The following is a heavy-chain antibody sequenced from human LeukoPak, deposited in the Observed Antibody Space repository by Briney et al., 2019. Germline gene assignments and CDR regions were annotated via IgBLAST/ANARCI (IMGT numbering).Heavy chain of an antibody. V-gene: IGHV4-4*07. CDR2: IYAGGNT. CDR3: ARGRGYDSSGYYVYYFDY. J-gene: IGHJ4*02. Sequence: SETLSLTCTVSGGSISNYFWSWIRQPAGKGLEWIGRIYAGGNTDHNPSLKSRVTMSVDTSKNQVSLKLSSVTAADTAVYYCARGRGYDSSGYYVYYFDYWGQGTLVTVSS. D-gene: IGHD3-22*01. CDR1: GGSISNYF.